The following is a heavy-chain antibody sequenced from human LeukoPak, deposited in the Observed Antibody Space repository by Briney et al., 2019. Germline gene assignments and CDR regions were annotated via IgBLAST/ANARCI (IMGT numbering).Heavy chain of an antibody. CDR2: INPYHGKT. Sequence: GASVKVSCKASGYNFITYGFSWVRQAPGRGLEWMGWINPYHGKTKCAQKFQGRVTMTTDTSTSTAYMELRSLRSDVTAVYYCAREKVGASRVTYIDYWGQGTLVTVSS. V-gene: IGHV1-18*01. J-gene: IGHJ4*02. D-gene: IGHD1-26*01. CDR3: AREKVGASRVTYIDY. CDR1: GYNFITYG.